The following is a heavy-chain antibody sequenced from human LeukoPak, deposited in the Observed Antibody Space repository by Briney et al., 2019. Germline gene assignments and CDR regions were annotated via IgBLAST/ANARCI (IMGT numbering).Heavy chain of an antibody. CDR2: IYYSGST. J-gene: IGHJ6*02. D-gene: IGHD3-9*01. Sequence: SETLSLTCTVSGGSVSSGSYYWSWIRQPPGKGLEWIGYIYYSGSTNYNPSLKSRVTISVDTSKNQFSLKLSSVTAADTAVYYCARVYFDWLFSSGMDVWGQGTTVTVSS. CDR3: ARVYFDWLFSSGMDV. V-gene: IGHV4-61*01. CDR1: GGSVSSGSYY.